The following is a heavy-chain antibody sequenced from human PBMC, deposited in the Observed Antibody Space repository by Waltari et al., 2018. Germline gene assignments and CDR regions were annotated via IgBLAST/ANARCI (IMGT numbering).Heavy chain of an antibody. CDR3: ARVTDYYDSSGSFDY. D-gene: IGHD3-22*01. J-gene: IGHJ4*02. CDR2: IYTSGST. V-gene: IGHV4-4*09. Sequence: QVQLQESGPGLVKPSETLSLTCTVSGGSISSYYWSWIRQPPGKGLEWIGYIYTSGSTNYNPALKSRVTISVDTSKNQFSLKLSSVTAADTAVYYCARVTDYYDSSGSFDYWGQGTLVTVSS. CDR1: GGSISSYY.